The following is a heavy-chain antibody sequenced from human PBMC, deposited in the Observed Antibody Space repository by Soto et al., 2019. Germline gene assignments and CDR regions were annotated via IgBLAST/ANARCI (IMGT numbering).Heavy chain of an antibody. CDR2: IYSGGST. J-gene: IGHJ6*02. CDR3: ARVPIPPKILFFGVVTSYGMDV. Sequence: PGGSLRLSCAASGFTVSSNYMSWVRQAPGKGLEWVSVIYSGGSTYYADSVKGRFTISRDNSKNTLYLQMNSLRAEDTAVYYCARVPIPPKILFFGVVTSYGMDVWGQGTTVTVSS. D-gene: IGHD3-3*01. V-gene: IGHV3-53*01. CDR1: GFTVSSNY.